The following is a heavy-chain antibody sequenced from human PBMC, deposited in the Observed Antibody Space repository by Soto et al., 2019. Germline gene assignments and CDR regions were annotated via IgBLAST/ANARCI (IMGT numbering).Heavy chain of an antibody. V-gene: IGHV1-2*02. CDR2: INPNSGGT. D-gene: IGHD6-13*01. J-gene: IGHJ6*02. Sequence: ASVKVSCKASRYTFTGYYMHWVRQAPGQGLEWMGWINPNSGGTNYAQKFQGRVTMTRDTSISTAYMELSRLRSDDTAVYYCARTQLVTYYYYGMDVWGQGTTVTVSS. CDR3: ARTQLVTYYYYGMDV. CDR1: RYTFTGYY.